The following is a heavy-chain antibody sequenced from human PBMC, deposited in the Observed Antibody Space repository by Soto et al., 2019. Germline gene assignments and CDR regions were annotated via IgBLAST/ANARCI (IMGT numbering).Heavy chain of an antibody. CDR3: ARVGPYYDILTGYSAQWIFDY. J-gene: IGHJ4*02. Sequence: KQSQTLSLTCTVSGGSISSYYWSWIRQPPGKGLEWIGYIYYSGSTNYNPSLKSRVTISVDTSKNQFSLKLCSVTAADTAVYYCARVGPYYDILTGYSAQWIFDYWGQGALVTVSS. D-gene: IGHD3-9*01. CDR1: GGSISSYY. CDR2: IYYSGST. V-gene: IGHV4-59*01.